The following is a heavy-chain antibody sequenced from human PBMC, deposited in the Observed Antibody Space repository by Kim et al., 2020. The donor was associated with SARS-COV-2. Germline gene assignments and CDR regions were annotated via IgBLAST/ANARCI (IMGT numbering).Heavy chain of an antibody. V-gene: IGHV1-3*01. CDR3: ARRGTYGSGSYLDY. Sequence: QKSQGRGTITRDTSASTAYMELSSLRSEDRAVYYCARRGTYGSGSYLDYWGQGTLVTVSS. D-gene: IGHD3-10*01. J-gene: IGHJ4*02.